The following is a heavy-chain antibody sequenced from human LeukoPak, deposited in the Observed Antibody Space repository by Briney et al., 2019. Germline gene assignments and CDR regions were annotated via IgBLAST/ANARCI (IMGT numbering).Heavy chain of an antibody. V-gene: IGHV7-4-1*02. J-gene: IGHJ5*02. Sequence: ASVKVSCKASGYTFTSYGILWVRQAPGQGLEWMGWINTNTGNPTYAQGFTGRFVFSLDTSVSTAYLQISSLKAEDTAVYYCARLGYCSGGSCPGGWFDPWGQGTLVTVSS. CDR2: INTNTGNP. CDR3: ARLGYCSGGSCPGGWFDP. D-gene: IGHD2-15*01. CDR1: GYTFTSYG.